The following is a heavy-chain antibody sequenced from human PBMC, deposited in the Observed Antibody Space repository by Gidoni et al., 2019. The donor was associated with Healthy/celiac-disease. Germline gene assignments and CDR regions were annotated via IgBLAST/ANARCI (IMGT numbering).Heavy chain of an antibody. D-gene: IGHD1-26*01. CDR3: AKSNRDSGSPHDY. V-gene: IGHV3-23*01. Sequence: EVQLLESGGGVVQPGGSLRRSCAASGFTFSSYAMSWVRQAPGKGLEWVSAISGSGGSTYYADSVKGLFTISRDNSKNTLYLQMNSLRAEDTAVYYCAKSNRDSGSPHDYWGQGTLVTVSS. CDR1: GFTFSSYA. CDR2: ISGSGGST. J-gene: IGHJ4*02.